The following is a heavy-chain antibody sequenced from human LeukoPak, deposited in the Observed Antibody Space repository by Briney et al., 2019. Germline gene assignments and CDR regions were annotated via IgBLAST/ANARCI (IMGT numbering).Heavy chain of an antibody. J-gene: IGHJ6*02. Sequence: SETLSLTCAVYGGSFSGYYWSWIRQPPGKGLEWIGEINHSGGTNYNPSLKSRVTISVDTPKNQFSLKLSSVTAADTAVYYCARRAGYYGTSGGSLAYYYYAMDVWGQGTTVTVSS. V-gene: IGHV4-34*01. CDR2: INHSGGT. CDR3: ARRAGYYGTSGGSLAYYYYAMDV. CDR1: GGSFSGYY. D-gene: IGHD3-22*01.